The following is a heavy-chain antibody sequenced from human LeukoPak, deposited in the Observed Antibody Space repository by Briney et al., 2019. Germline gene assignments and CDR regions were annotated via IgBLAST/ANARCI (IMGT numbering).Heavy chain of an antibody. V-gene: IGHV7-4-1*02. Sequence: ASVKVSCKASGYTFSTYPMNWVRQAPGQGLEWMGWINTNTGSPTYAQGLTGRFVFSLDTSVSTAFLQTNSLKVEDTALYYCVRGIDTTGYFNYWGQGTLVTVSS. J-gene: IGHJ4*02. CDR3: VRGIDTTGYFNY. D-gene: IGHD3-22*01. CDR2: INTNTGSP. CDR1: GYTFSTYP.